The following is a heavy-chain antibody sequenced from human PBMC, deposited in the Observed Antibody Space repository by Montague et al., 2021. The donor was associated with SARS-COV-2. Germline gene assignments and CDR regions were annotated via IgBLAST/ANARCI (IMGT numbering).Heavy chain of an antibody. CDR1: GDSVSSKSVA. CDR3: ASSGITLTGLDAFDI. J-gene: IGHJ3*02. D-gene: IGHD3-9*01. CDR2: TYYRSKWDS. Sequence: CAISGDSVSSKSVAWNWIRQSPSRGLECLGRTYYRSKWDSDYAESVKXRLVITPDTSKNQVSLQLNSVIPEDTAVYFCASSGITLTGLDAFDIWGQGTMVTVSS. V-gene: IGHV6-1*01.